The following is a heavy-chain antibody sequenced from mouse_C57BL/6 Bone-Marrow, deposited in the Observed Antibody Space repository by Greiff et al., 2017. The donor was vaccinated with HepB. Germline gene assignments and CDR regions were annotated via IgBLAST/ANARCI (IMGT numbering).Heavy chain of an antibody. Sequence: EVQLQQSGPELVKPGASVKMSCKASGYTFTDYNMHWVKQSHGKSLEWIGYINPNNGGTSYNQKFKGKATLTVNKSSSTAYMELRSLTSEDSAVYYCARIYYYGSSPFAYWGQGTLVTVSA. V-gene: IGHV1-22*01. D-gene: IGHD1-1*01. CDR1: GYTFTDYN. CDR3: ARIYYYGSSPFAY. CDR2: INPNNGGT. J-gene: IGHJ3*01.